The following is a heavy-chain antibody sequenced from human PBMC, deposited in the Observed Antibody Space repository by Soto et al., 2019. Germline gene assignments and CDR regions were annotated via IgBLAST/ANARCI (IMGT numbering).Heavy chain of an antibody. CDR3: ARDRVLVQGACIGYAMDV. CDR1: GFSFSDHF. Sequence: EVPLVESGGGLVQPGGSLRLSCAASGFSFSDHFMDWVRQAPGKGLEWDGRIRNEAKSYTTEYATSVKGRFIISRDDSKNALYLQMNSLKNEDTAVYYCARDRVLVQGACIGYAMDVWGQGTRVTVPS. CDR2: IRNEAKSYTT. V-gene: IGHV3-72*01. J-gene: IGHJ6*02. D-gene: IGHD3-10*01.